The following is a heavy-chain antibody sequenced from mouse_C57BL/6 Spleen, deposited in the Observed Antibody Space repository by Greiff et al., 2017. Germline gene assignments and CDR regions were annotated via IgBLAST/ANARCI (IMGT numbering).Heavy chain of an antibody. J-gene: IGHJ4*01. CDR1: GFTFSSYT. Sequence: EVQVVESGGGLVKPGGSLKLSCAASGFTFSSYTMSWVRQTPEKRLEWVATISGGGGNTYYPDSVKGRVTISRDNAKNTLYLQMSSLRSEDTALYYCARLGSNYSYAMDYWGQGTSVTVSS. V-gene: IGHV5-9*01. D-gene: IGHD2-5*01. CDR3: ARLGSNYSYAMDY. CDR2: ISGGGGNT.